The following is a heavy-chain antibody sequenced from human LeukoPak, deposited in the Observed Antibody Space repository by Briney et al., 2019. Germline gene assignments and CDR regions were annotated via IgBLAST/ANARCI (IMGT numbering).Heavy chain of an antibody. CDR2: IYHSGST. Sequence: PSETLSLTCTVSGYSISSGYYWGWIRQPPGKGLEWIGSIYHSGSTYYNPSLKSRVTISVDTSKNQFSLKLSSVTAADTAAYYCARRTVTPDYWGQGTLVTVSS. J-gene: IGHJ4*02. D-gene: IGHD4-17*01. V-gene: IGHV4-38-2*02. CDR1: GYSISSGYY. CDR3: ARRTVTPDY.